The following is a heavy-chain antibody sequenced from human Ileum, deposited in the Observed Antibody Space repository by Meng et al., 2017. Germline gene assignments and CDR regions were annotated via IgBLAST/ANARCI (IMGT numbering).Heavy chain of an antibody. CDR3: ARDRDSSGYYPY. CDR2: IYYSGST. J-gene: IGHJ4*02. CDR1: GGSISSGDYY. D-gene: IGHD3-22*01. V-gene: IGHV4-30-4*01. Sequence: QVQLQESGPGLGKPSQTLSLTCTVSGGSISSGDYYWSWIRQPPGKGLEWIGYIYYSGSTYYNPSLKSRLTISVDTSKNQFSLKLSSVTAADTAVYYCARDRDSSGYYPYWGRGTLVTVSS.